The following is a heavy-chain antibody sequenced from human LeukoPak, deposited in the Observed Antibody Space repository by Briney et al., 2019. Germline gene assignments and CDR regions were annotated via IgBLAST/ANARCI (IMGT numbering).Heavy chain of an antibody. Sequence: GSLRLSCAASGFTFSSYWMSWVRQAPGKGLEWVANIKEDGSEKFYVDSVKGRFTISRDNAKISLYLQVNSLRAEDTAVYYCARDRGSSDYFDYWDQGTLVTVSS. CDR1: GFTFSSYW. D-gene: IGHD6-6*01. CDR3: ARDRGSSDYFDY. J-gene: IGHJ4*02. CDR2: IKEDGSEK. V-gene: IGHV3-7*01.